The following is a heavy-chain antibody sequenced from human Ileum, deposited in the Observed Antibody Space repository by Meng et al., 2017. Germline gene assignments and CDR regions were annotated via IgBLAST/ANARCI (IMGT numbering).Heavy chain of an antibody. J-gene: IGHJ2*01. CDR1: GGSIESNNW. Sequence: RLEESGPGVGKPSETLSRTCAVSGGSIESNNWWTWIRQPPGQGLEWIGEVYHSGSTHYNPSLQSRVTISIDNSKNRFSLSLNSVTAADTAIYYCARADYVRYFDLWGRGTLVTVSS. D-gene: IGHD3-10*02. V-gene: IGHV4-4*02. CDR3: ARADYVRYFDL. CDR2: VYHSGST.